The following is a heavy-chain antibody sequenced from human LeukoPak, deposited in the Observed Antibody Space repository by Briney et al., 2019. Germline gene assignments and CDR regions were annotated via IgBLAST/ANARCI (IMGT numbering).Heavy chain of an antibody. J-gene: IGHJ4*02. D-gene: IGHD6-13*01. CDR2: IKQDGSEK. CDR3: ARSWNIAAAPFDY. CDR1: GFTFSNAW. Sequence: GGSLRLSCAASGFTFSNAWMSWVRQAPGKGLEWVANIKQDGSEKYYVDSVKGRFTISRDNAKNSLYLQMNSLRAEDTAVYYCARSWNIAAAPFDYWGQGTLVTVSS. V-gene: IGHV3-7*01.